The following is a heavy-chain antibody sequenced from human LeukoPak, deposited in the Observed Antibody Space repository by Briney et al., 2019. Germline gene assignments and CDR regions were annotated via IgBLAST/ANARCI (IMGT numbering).Heavy chain of an antibody. D-gene: IGHD4-17*01. V-gene: IGHV3-74*01. CDR3: IVFGDSNH. Sequence: PGGSLRLSCAASGNYWMHWVRQAPGKGLVWVSHINSDGSWTSYADSVKGRFTISKDNAKNTVYLQMNNLRAEDTAVYYCIVFGDSNHWGQGTLVTVSS. J-gene: IGHJ5*02. CDR2: INSDGSWT. CDR1: GNYW.